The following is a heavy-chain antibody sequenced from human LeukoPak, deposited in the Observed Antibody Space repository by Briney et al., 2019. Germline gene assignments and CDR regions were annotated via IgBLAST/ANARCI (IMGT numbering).Heavy chain of an antibody. CDR2: IYYSGST. Sequence: SETLSLTCTVSGGSISSYYWSWIRQPPGKGLEWIGYIYYSGSTNYNPSLKSRVTISVDTSKNRFSLKLSSVTAADTAVYYCARQVGSSWLFDYWGQGTLVTVSS. J-gene: IGHJ4*02. CDR1: GGSISSYY. CDR3: ARQVGSSWLFDY. D-gene: IGHD6-13*01. V-gene: IGHV4-59*01.